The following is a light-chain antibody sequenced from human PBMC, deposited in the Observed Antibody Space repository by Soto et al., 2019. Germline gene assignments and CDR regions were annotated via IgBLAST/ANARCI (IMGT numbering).Light chain of an antibody. CDR1: QSVSSD. CDR2: DAY. CDR3: QQDYNPWT. J-gene: IGKJ1*01. V-gene: IGKV3D-15*01. Sequence: EIVMTQSPATLSVSPGERATLSCRASQSVSSDLAWYHQKPGQAPRLLIYDAYTRATGVGARFTGSGSATDFSLTITSLEPEDFGVYYCQQDYNPWTFGQGTKVDIK.